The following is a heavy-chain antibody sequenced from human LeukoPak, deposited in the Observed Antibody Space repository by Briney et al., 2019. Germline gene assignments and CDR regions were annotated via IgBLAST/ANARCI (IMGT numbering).Heavy chain of an antibody. CDR2: IYYSGST. J-gene: IGHJ4*02. CDR3: ARDRYYYGSGSYGDY. Sequence: PSETLSLTCTVSGGSISSYYWGWIRQPPGKGLEWIGSIYYSGSTYYNPSLKSRVTISVDTSKNQCSLKLSSVTAADTAVYYCARDRYYYGSGSYGDYWGQGTLVTVSS. D-gene: IGHD3-10*01. V-gene: IGHV4-39*07. CDR1: GGSISSYY.